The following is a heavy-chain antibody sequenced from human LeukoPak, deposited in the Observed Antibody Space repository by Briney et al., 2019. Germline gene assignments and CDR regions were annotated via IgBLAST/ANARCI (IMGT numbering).Heavy chain of an antibody. J-gene: IGHJ4*02. V-gene: IGHV4-61*01. D-gene: IGHD4-23*01. CDR3: ARDMGAPDYGSYSVDY. CDR1: GGSVSSGSYY. Sequence: SETLSLTCTVSGGSVSSGSYYWSWIRQPPGRGLEWIAYIDYSGSAAYNPSLKSRITISRDMSTNQFSLKMTSVTAADTAVYFCARDMGAPDYGSYSVDYWGQGTLVTVSS. CDR2: IDYSGSA.